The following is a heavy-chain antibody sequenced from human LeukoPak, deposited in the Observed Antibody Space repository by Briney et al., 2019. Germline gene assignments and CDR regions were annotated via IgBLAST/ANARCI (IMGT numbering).Heavy chain of an antibody. V-gene: IGHV3-7*01. J-gene: IGHJ6*02. Sequence: GGSLGLSCAASGSTFSSYWMSWVRQAPGKGLEWVANIKQDGSEKYYVDSVKGRFTISRDNAKNSLYLQMNSLRAEDTAVYYCARDPKLVYYYYGMDVWGQGTTVTVSS. CDR3: ARDPKLVYYYYGMDV. D-gene: IGHD3-10*01. CDR1: GSTFSSYW. CDR2: IKQDGSEK.